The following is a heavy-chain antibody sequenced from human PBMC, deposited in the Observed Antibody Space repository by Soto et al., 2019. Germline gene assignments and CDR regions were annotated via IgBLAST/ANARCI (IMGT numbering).Heavy chain of an antibody. Sequence: PGGSLRLSCGASGFAFSDYYMSWIRQAPGKGLEWVSYISSSSSYTNYADSVKGRFTISRDNAKNSLYLQMNSLRAEDTAVYYCAREGFKMATRSPDYWGQGTLVTVSS. CDR1: GFAFSDYY. D-gene: IGHD5-12*01. V-gene: IGHV3-11*06. CDR3: AREGFKMATRSPDY. J-gene: IGHJ4*02. CDR2: ISSSSSYT.